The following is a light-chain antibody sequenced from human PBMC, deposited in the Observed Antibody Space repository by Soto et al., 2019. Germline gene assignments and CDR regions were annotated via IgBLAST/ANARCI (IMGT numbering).Light chain of an antibody. J-gene: IGKJ1*01. CDR3: QQYGSSGRT. Sequence: EIVLTQSPATLSLFPGERATLSCRASQTVRTYLAWYQQKPGQAPRLLIYGASSRATGIPDRFSGSGSGTDFTLTISRLEPEDFAVYYCQQYGSSGRTFGQGTKVDIK. V-gene: IGKV3-20*01. CDR2: GAS. CDR1: QTVRTY.